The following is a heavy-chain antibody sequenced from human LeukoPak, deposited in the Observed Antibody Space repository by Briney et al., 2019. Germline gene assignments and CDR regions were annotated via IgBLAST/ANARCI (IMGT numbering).Heavy chain of an antibody. V-gene: IGHV4-34*01. CDR1: GGSFSGYY. J-gene: IGHJ4*02. CDR3: ARVLIGSSRFSGRYRQQITIDY. CDR2: INHSGST. Sequence: SETLFLTCAVYGGSFSGYYWSWICQPPGKGLEWIGEINHSGSTNYNPSLKSRVTISVDTPKNQFSLKLSSVTAADKAVYYCARVLIGSSRFSGRYRQQITIDYWGQGTLVTVSS. D-gene: IGHD1-26*01.